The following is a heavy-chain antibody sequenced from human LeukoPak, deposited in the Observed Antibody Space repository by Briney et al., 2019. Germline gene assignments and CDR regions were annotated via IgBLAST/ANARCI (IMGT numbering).Heavy chain of an antibody. CDR1: GGSISSGDYY. Sequence: SQTLSLTCTVSGGSISSGDYYWSWIRQPPGKGLEWIGYIYYSGSTYYNPSLKSRVTISVDTSKNQFSLKLSSVTAADTAVYYCARSPRIAVAGLAPSFDYWGRGTLVTVSS. CDR2: IYYSGST. D-gene: IGHD6-19*01. J-gene: IGHJ4*02. V-gene: IGHV4-30-4*01. CDR3: ARSPRIAVAGLAPSFDY.